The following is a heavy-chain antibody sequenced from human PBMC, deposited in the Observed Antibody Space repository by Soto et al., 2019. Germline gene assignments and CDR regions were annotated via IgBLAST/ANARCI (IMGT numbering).Heavy chain of an antibody. CDR2: IYYSGST. CDR3: ARELRFGEDYYGMDV. Sequence: QVQLQESGPGLVKPSQTLSLTCTVSGGSLSSGGYYWSWIRQHPGKGLEWIGYIYYSGSTYYNPSLKRRVNISVDTSKNQFSLKLSSVTAADTAVYYWARELRFGEDYYGMDVWGQGTTVTVSS. CDR1: GGSLSSGGYY. D-gene: IGHD3-10*01. J-gene: IGHJ6*02. V-gene: IGHV4-31*03.